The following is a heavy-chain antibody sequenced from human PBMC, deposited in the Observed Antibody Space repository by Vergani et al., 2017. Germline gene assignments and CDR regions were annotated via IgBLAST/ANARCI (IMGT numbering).Heavy chain of an antibody. CDR2: IYYSGST. CDR3: ARISDWYFDL. CDR1: GGSISSYY. Sequence: QVQLQESGPGLVKPSETLSLTCTVSGGSISSYYWSWNRQPPGKGLEWIGYIYYSGSTNYHPSLKSRFTISVDASKNQFFLKLSSVTAADTAVYYCARISDWYFDLWGRGTLVTVSS. V-gene: IGHV4-59*01. J-gene: IGHJ2*01.